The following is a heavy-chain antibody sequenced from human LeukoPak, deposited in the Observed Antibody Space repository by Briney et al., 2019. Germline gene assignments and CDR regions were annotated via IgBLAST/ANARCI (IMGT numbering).Heavy chain of an antibody. CDR3: ARDGESWAMVRGVIGGLFDP. CDR2: ISSSSSYI. CDR1: GFTFSSYS. J-gene: IGHJ5*02. D-gene: IGHD3-10*01. Sequence: GGSLRLSCAASGFTFSSYSMNWVRQAPGKGLEWVSSISSSSSYIYYADSVKGRFTISRDNAKSSLYLQMNRLGAEDTAVYYFARDGESWAMVRGVIGGLFDPWGQGTLVTVSS. V-gene: IGHV3-21*01.